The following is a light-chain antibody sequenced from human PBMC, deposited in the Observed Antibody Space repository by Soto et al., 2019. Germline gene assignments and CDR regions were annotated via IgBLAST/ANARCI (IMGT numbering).Light chain of an antibody. Sequence: IVMTQSPDSLTVSLGERATTNCKSSQSVLSSSNKKNYLAWHQQKPGQPPKLLISWASIRQSGVPDRFSGIGSGTDLTLTILSLQAQDVAVYFCQQQYSSPLTFAGGTKVEIK. CDR3: QQQYSSPLT. J-gene: IGKJ4*01. CDR1: QSVLSSSNKKNY. V-gene: IGKV4-1*01. CDR2: WAS.